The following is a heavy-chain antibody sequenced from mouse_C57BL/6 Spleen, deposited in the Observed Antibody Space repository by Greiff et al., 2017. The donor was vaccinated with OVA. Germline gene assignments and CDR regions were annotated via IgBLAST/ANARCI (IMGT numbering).Heavy chain of an antibody. V-gene: IGHV10-1*01. D-gene: IGHD2-3*01. CDR3: GRHDGYYPIAY. CDR1: GFSFNTYA. Sequence: GGGLVQPKGSLKLSCAASGFSFNTYAMNWVRQAPGKGLEWVARIRSKSNNYATYYAHSVKDRFTISRDDSESMLYLQMNNLKTEDTAMYYCGRHDGYYPIAYWGQGTLVTVSA. CDR2: IRSKSNNYAT. J-gene: IGHJ3*01.